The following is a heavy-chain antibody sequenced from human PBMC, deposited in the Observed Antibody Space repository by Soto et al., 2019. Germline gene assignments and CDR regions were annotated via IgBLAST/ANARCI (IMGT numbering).Heavy chain of an antibody. J-gene: IGHJ6*02. CDR1: GFTFSSYA. V-gene: IGHV3-30-3*01. D-gene: IGHD3-10*01. Sequence: GGSLRLSCAASGFTFSSYAIHWVRQAPGKGLEWVAVISYDGSNKYYADSVKGRFTISRDNSKNTLYLQMNSLRAEDTAVYYCARWGIRADYYYYYGMDVWGQGTTVTVSS. CDR2: ISYDGSNK. CDR3: ARWGIRADYYYYYGMDV.